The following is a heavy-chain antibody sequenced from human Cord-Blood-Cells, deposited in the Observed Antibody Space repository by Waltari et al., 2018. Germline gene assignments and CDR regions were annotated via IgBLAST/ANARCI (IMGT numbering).Heavy chain of an antibody. V-gene: IGHV1-3*01. J-gene: IGHJ5*02. Sequence: QVQLVQSGAEVKKPGASVKVSCKASGSTFTSYAMHWVRQAPGQRLEWMGWINAGNGNTKYSQKFQGRVTITRDTSASTAYMELSSLRSEDTAVYYCARAPPYSSGWYWFDPWGQGTLVTVSS. CDR3: ARAPPYSSGWYWFDP. D-gene: IGHD6-19*01. CDR1: GSTFTSYA. CDR2: INAGNGNT.